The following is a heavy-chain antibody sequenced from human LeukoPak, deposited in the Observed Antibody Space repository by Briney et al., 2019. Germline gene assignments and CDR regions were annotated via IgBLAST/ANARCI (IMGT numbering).Heavy chain of an antibody. J-gene: IGHJ3*02. D-gene: IGHD6-19*01. V-gene: IGHV4-39*07. CDR3: ARSIAVAAPGAFDI. Sequence: PSETLSLTCTVSGGSISSSSYYWGWIRQPPGKGLEWIGSIYYSGSTYYNPSLKSRVTISVDRSKNQFSLKLSSVTAADTAVYYCARSIAVAAPGAFDIWGQGTMVTVSS. CDR2: IYYSGST. CDR1: GGSISSSSYY.